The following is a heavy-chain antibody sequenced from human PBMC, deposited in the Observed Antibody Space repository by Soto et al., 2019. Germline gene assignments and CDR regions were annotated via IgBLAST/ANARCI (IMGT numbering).Heavy chain of an antibody. Sequence: QVQLVQSGAEVKKPGASVKVSCKGSGYTFTRYGINWVRQAPGHGLEWMGWISADNGHTNYAQKLQGRVTMTTDTSTSTAYMELRSLRSDDTAVYYCARDVAAAATNWFDPWGQGTLVTVSS. CDR2: ISADNGHT. J-gene: IGHJ5*02. V-gene: IGHV1-18*01. CDR1: GYTFTRYG. D-gene: IGHD6-13*01. CDR3: ARDVAAAATNWFDP.